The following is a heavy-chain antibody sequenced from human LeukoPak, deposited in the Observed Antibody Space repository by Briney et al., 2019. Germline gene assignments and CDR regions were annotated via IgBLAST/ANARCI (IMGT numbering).Heavy chain of an antibody. CDR1: GGSISSYY. D-gene: IGHD4-11*01. Sequence: SETLSLTCTVSGGSISSYYWSWIRQAAGKGLEWIGHILSSGSTNYNPSLKSRVTMSVDTSKNHFSLQLSSVTAADTAVYFCARGRVSSSTWHSTYYYYFYMDVWGKGTTVTVSS. CDR2: ILSSGST. V-gene: IGHV4-4*07. CDR3: ARGRVSSSTWHSTYYYYFYMDV. J-gene: IGHJ6*03.